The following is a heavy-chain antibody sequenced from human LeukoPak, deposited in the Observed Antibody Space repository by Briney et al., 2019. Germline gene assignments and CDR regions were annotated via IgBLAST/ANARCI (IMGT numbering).Heavy chain of an antibody. CDR2: IRSKANSYAT. V-gene: IGHV3-73*01. CDR3: TSALTSYWYY. CDR1: GFTFSGSA. J-gene: IGHJ4*02. D-gene: IGHD4/OR15-4a*01. Sequence: GGSLRLSCAASGFTFSGSAMHWVRQASGKELEWVGRIRSKANSYATAYAASVKGRFAISRDDSKNTAYLQMNSLKTEDTAVYYCTSALTSYWYYWGQGTLVTVSS.